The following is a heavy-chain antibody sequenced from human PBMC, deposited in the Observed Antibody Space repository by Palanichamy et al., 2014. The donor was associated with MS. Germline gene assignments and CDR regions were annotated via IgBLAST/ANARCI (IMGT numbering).Heavy chain of an antibody. D-gene: IGHD3-10*01. CDR3: ARDGGGYGSH. CDR2: INAGNGDT. J-gene: IGHJ4*02. V-gene: IGHV1-3*01. Sequence: QVQLVQSGAEVKKPGASVKVSCKASGYIFISYGLHWVRQAPGQRPEWMGWINAGNGDTQYSQKFQGRVTITRDTSASTAYMELSSLRSEDTAVYYCARDGGGYGSHWGQGTLVTVSS. CDR1: GYIFISYG.